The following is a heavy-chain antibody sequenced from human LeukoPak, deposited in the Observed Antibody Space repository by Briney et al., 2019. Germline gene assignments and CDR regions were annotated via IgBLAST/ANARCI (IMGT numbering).Heavy chain of an antibody. D-gene: IGHD6-13*01. CDR3: AVGYSSSWSVWFDP. Sequence: SETLSLTCTVSGGSISSSSYYWGWIRQPPGKGLEWIGSIYYSGSTYYNPSLKSRVTISVDTSKNQFSLKLSSVTAADMAVYYCAVGYSSSWSVWFDPWGQGTLVTVSS. CDR2: IYYSGST. CDR1: GGSISSSSYY. V-gene: IGHV4-39*01. J-gene: IGHJ5*02.